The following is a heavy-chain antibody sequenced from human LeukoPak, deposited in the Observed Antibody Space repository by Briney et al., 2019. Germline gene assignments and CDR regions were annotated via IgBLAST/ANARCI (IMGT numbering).Heavy chain of an antibody. V-gene: IGHV1-8*01. Sequence: ASVKVSCKASGYTFTSYDINWVRQATGQGLEWMGWMNPNSGNTGYAQKFQGRVTMTEDTSTDTAYMELSSLRSEDTAVYYCAILVVATTKTFDYWGQGTLVTVSS. D-gene: IGHD5-12*01. CDR2: MNPNSGNT. CDR3: AILVVATTKTFDY. J-gene: IGHJ4*02. CDR1: GYTFTSYD.